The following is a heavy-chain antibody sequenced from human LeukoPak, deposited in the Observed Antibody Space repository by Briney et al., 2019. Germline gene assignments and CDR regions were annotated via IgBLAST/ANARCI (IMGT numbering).Heavy chain of an antibody. CDR3: ASSADYYDSSGYDY. D-gene: IGHD3-22*01. CDR2: IKQDGSEK. J-gene: IGHJ4*02. CDR1: GFTFSSYW. V-gene: IGHV3-7*01. Sequence: GGSLRLSCAASGFTFSSYWMSWVRQAPGKGLEWVANIKQDGSEKYYVDSVKGRFTISRDNAKNSLYLQMNSLRAEDTAVYYCASSADYYDSSGYDYWGQGTLVTVSS.